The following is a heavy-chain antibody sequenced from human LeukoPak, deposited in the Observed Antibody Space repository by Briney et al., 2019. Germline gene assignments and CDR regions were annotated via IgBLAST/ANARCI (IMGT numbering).Heavy chain of an antibody. CDR3: ARGRYSSTTYYFDS. Sequence: GRSLSPVYTPSSFTVSIFGTQCVRQPPGEWREWLSNIKEDGSDTYYAGCVKGRFTISRDNAKNSLYLQMNSLRAEDTAIYYCARGRYSSTTYYFDSWGQGTLVTVSS. CDR1: SFTVSIFG. D-gene: IGHD6-13*01. J-gene: IGHJ4*02. CDR2: IKEDGSDT. V-gene: IGHV3-7*03.